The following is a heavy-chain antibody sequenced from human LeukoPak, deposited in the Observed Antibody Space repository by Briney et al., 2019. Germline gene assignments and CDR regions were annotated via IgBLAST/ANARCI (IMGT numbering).Heavy chain of an antibody. Sequence: SETLSLTCAVYGGSFSGYSWSWIRQPPGKGLEWIGEINHSGSTNYNPSLKSRVTISADTSKNQFSLKLSSVTAADTAVYYCAASKYYDFRSGPNWFDPWGQGTLVTVPS. CDR2: INHSGST. V-gene: IGHV4-34*01. D-gene: IGHD3-3*01. J-gene: IGHJ5*02. CDR3: AASKYYDFRSGPNWFDP. CDR1: GGSFSGYS.